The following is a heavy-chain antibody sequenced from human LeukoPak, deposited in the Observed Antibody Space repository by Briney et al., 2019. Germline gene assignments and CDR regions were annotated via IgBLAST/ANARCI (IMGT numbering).Heavy chain of an antibody. J-gene: IGHJ6*04. CDR1: GYTFTSYG. D-gene: IGHD2-2*01. V-gene: IGHV1-18*04. CDR3: ARGCSSTSCYWNYYYYGMDV. Sequence: ASVKVSCKASGYTFTSYGISWVRQAPGQGLEWMGWISAYNGNTNYAQKLQGRVTMTTGTSTSTGYMELRSLRSDDTAVYYCARGCSSTSCYWNYYYYGMDVWGKGTTVTVSS. CDR2: ISAYNGNT.